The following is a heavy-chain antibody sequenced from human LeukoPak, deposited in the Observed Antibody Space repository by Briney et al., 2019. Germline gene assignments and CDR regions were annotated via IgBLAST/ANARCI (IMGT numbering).Heavy chain of an antibody. D-gene: IGHD3-9*01. V-gene: IGHV4-59*11. CDR3: ARGYYDILTGYYTEGMDV. CDR1: GGSISSHY. Sequence: SETLSLTCTVSGGSISSHYLSWIRQPPGKGPEWIAYIYDTGSSNYNPSLRSRVTISVDTSKTQFSLKLSSVTAADTAVYYCARGYYDILTGYYTEGMDVWGQGTTVTVSS. CDR2: IYDTGSS. J-gene: IGHJ6*02.